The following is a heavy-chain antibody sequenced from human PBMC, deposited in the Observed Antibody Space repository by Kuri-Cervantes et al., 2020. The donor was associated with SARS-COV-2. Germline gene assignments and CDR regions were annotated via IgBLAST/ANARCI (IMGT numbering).Heavy chain of an antibody. V-gene: IGHV4-4*07. D-gene: IGHD5/OR15-5a*01. J-gene: IGHJ6*03. CDR1: GGSISRYY. CDR3: AREVDYYSSGGYMDV. CDR2: IYTSGNT. Sequence: SGTLSLTCTVSGGSISRYYWSWIRQAAGEGLEWIGRIYTSGNTNYNPSLKSRVTMSVDTSKNQFSLKLNSVTAADTAVYYCAREVDYYSSGGYMDVWGKGTTVTVSS.